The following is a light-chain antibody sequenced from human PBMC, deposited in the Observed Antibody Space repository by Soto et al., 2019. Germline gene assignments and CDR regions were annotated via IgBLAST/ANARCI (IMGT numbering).Light chain of an antibody. Sequence: QLVLTQPPSVSGAPGQRVTISCTGSSSNIGAGYDVHWYQQLPGTAPKLLIYGNSNRPSGVPDRFSGSKSGTSASLAITGLQAEDEADYYCQSYDSRLSAVVFGGGTKLPVL. J-gene: IGLJ2*01. CDR3: QSYDSRLSAVV. CDR1: SSNIGAGYD. CDR2: GNS. V-gene: IGLV1-40*01.